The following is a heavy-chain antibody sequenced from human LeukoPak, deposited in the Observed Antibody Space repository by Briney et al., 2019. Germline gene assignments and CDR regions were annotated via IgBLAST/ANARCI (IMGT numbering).Heavy chain of an antibody. V-gene: IGHV1-46*01. J-gene: IGHJ4*02. CDR2: INPSDGST. CDR1: GCTFSSYF. D-gene: IGHD2-21*02. Sequence: GASVKVSCKAAGCTFSSYFMHWVRQAPGQGLEWMGIINPSDGSTSYARELQGRVTMTRDTSTGTVYMELSGLRSEDTAVYYCARVDVTFGLIGDYWGQGTLVTVSS. CDR3: ARVDVTFGLIGDY.